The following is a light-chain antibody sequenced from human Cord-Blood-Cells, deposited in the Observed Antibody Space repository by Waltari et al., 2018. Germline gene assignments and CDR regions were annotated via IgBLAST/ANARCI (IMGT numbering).Light chain of an antibody. J-gene: IGLJ3*02. CDR3: AAWDDSLNGWV. CDR2: SNY. Sequence: QSVLTQPPSASGTPAQRVTISCSGSSSNIGSNTVNWYQPRPGTAPTLLIYSNYQRPSGVPDRFSGSKSGTSASLAISGLQSEDEADYYCAAWDDSLNGWVFGGGTKLTVL. CDR1: SSNIGSNT. V-gene: IGLV1-44*01.